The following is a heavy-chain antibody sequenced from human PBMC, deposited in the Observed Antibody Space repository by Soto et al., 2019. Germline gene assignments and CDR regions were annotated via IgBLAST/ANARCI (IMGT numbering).Heavy chain of an antibody. CDR2: ISAYNGNT. J-gene: IGHJ3*02. Sequence: QVQLVQPGAEVKKPGASVKVSCKASGYTFTSYGISWVRQAPGQGLEWMGWISAYNGNTNYAQKLQGRVTMTTDTSTSTAYMELRSLRSDDTAVYYCARGITFGGVILPSDAFDIWGQGTMVTVSS. D-gene: IGHD3-16*02. CDR1: GYTFTSYG. V-gene: IGHV1-18*01. CDR3: ARGITFGGVILPSDAFDI.